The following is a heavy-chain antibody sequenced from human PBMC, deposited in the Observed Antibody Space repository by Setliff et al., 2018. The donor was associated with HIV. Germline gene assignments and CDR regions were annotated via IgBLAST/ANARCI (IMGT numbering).Heavy chain of an antibody. D-gene: IGHD3-3*01. CDR3: APGEGVASTYYHD. V-gene: IGHV4-39*07. CDR1: GGSITSSSNY. CDR2: IYYSGSS. Sequence: PSETLSLTCTVSGGSITSSSNYWGWIRQPPGKGLEWIGSIYYSGSSYYNPSLKSRVTISVDTSKNQFSLKLTSVTAADTAVYYCAPGEGVASTYYHDWGQGTQVTVSS. J-gene: IGHJ4*01.